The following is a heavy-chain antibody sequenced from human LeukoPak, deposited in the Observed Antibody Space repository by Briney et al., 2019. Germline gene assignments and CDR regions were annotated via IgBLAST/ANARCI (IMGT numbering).Heavy chain of an antibody. CDR2: ISGYNGNT. D-gene: IGHD3-22*01. J-gene: IGHJ4*02. CDR1: GYTFTNYG. V-gene: IGHV1-18*01. CDR3: ARGGVYYDSSGYLDY. Sequence: ASVKVSCKASGYTFTNYGISWVRQAPGQGLEWMGWISGYNGNTNYAQKFQGRITMTTDTSTSTGYMELRSLRSDDTAVYYCARGGVYYDSSGYLDYWGQGTLVTVSS.